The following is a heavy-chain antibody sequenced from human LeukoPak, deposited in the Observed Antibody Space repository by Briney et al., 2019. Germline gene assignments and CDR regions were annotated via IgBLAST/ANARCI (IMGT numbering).Heavy chain of an antibody. V-gene: IGHV4-30-4*01. Sequence: SETLSLTCTVSGGSIRSGDYYWSWIRQPPGKGLEWIGYMYYSRSTYYNPSLKSRVTISVDTSKNQFSLKLSSVTAADTAVYYCARGPRIVVVVAATHYWFDPWGQGTLVTVSS. D-gene: IGHD2-15*01. J-gene: IGHJ5*02. CDR3: ARGPRIVVVVAATHYWFDP. CDR1: GGSIRSGDYY. CDR2: MYYSRST.